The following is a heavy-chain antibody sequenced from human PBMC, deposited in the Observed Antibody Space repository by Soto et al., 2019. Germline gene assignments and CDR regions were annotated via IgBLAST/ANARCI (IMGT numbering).Heavy chain of an antibody. Sequence: GGSLRRSCAASGFTFSNYAIHWIRQASGKGLEWVGRIRSKVNTYATAYAASVKGRFSISRDDPKNTAYLEMNSLKTEDTAVYYCTRFSMDSSSGWSDPWGQGTLVTVSS. V-gene: IGHV3-73*01. J-gene: IGHJ5*02. CDR3: TRFSMDSSSGWSDP. CDR2: IRSKVNTYAT. D-gene: IGHD6-6*01. CDR1: GFTFSNYA.